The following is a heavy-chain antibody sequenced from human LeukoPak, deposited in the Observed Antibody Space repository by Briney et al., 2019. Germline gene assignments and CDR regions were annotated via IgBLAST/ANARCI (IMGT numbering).Heavy chain of an antibody. Sequence: LTGGSLRLSCVASGFTFSSYAMSWVRQAPGKGLEWVSAISGSGGSTYYADSVKGRFTISRDNSKNTLYLQMNSLRAEDTAVYYCAKRDMPVGPRGWGYYFDYWGQGTLVTVSS. CDR1: GFTFSSYA. CDR3: AKRDMPVGPRGWGYYFDY. V-gene: IGHV3-23*01. D-gene: IGHD3-16*01. J-gene: IGHJ4*02. CDR2: ISGSGGST.